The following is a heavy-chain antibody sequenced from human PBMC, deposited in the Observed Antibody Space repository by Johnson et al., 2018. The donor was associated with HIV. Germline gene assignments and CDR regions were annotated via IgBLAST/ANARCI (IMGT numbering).Heavy chain of an antibody. D-gene: IGHD3-16*01. J-gene: IGHJ3*02. CDR3: ARGGWGDAFDI. CDR1: GFTFSSYA. Sequence: QVQLVESGGGVVQPGRSLRLSCAASGFTFSSYAMYWVRQAPGKGLEWVAFISYDGSNKYYADSVKGRFTISRDNSKNTLYLQMNSLRAEDTAVYYCARGGWGDAFDIWGQGTMVTVSS. V-gene: IGHV3-30-3*01. CDR2: ISYDGSNK.